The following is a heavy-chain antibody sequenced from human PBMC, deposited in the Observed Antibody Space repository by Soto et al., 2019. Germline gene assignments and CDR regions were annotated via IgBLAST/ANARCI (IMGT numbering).Heavy chain of an antibody. CDR2: ISSSGST. D-gene: IGHD1-20*01. CDR1: GGSISTYY. V-gene: IGHV4-59*01. J-gene: IGHJ5*02. CDR3: ARDLITGTDDWFDP. Sequence: PSETLSLTCTVSGGSISTYYWTWIRQPPGKGLEWIGYISSSGSTNYNPSLKSRVTISVDTSKNQFSLKLSSVTAADTAVYYCARDLITGTDDWFDPWGQGTLVTVSS.